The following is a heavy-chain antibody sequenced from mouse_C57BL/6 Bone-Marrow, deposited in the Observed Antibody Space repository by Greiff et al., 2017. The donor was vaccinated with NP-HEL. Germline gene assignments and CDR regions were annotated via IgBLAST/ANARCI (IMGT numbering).Heavy chain of an antibody. CDR3: ARQGPITTVFDY. J-gene: IGHJ2*01. Sequence: VQLQQPGAELVRPGTSVKLSCQASGYTFPSYRMHWVKQRPGQGLEWIGVIDPSDSYTNYNQKFKGKATLTVDTSSSTAYMQLSSLTSEDSAVYYCARQGPITTVFDYWGQGTTLTVSS. D-gene: IGHD1-1*01. CDR1: GYTFPSYR. CDR2: IDPSDSYT. V-gene: IGHV1-59*01.